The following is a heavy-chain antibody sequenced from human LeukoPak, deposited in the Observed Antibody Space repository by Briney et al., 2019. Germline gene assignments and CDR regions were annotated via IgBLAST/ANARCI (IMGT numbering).Heavy chain of an antibody. Sequence: QAGGTLRLSCAASGFTFSSFGMSWVRQAPGKGLEWVSAISGSGGSTYYADSVKGRFTISRDISKNTVYLQMNSLRAEDTAVYYCARTYGDYVYILGYWGQGTLVTVSS. V-gene: IGHV3-23*01. CDR1: GFTFSSFG. CDR3: ARTYGDYVYILGY. CDR2: ISGSGGST. J-gene: IGHJ4*02. D-gene: IGHD4-17*01.